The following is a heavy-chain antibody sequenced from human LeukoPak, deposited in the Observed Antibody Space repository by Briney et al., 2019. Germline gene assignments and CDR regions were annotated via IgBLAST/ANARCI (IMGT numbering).Heavy chain of an antibody. CDR2: IYYSGST. Sequence: SETLSLTCTVSGGSISNFYWSWIRQPPGEGLEWIGYIYYSGSTNYNPSLKSRVTISIDTSKNQFSLNLTSVTAADTAVYYCASVGLGCITAYSNYLFDYWGQGTLVTVSS. V-gene: IGHV4-59*08. J-gene: IGHJ4*02. CDR3: ASVGLGCITAYSNYLFDY. CDR1: GGSISNFY. D-gene: IGHD4-11*01.